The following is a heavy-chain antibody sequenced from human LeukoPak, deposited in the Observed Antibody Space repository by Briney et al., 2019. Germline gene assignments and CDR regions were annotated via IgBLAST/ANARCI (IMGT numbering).Heavy chain of an antibody. CDR1: GFTFSSYW. V-gene: IGHV3-21*01. CDR2: ISSSSNYI. J-gene: IGHJ4*02. CDR3: ARDLTDDFWSGYHFDY. D-gene: IGHD3-3*01. Sequence: PGGSLRLSCAASGFTFSSYWMHWVRQAPGKGLEWVSSISSSSNYIYYADSVKGRFTISRDNAKNSLYLQMNSLRAEDTAVYYCARDLTDDFWSGYHFDYWGQGTLVTVSS.